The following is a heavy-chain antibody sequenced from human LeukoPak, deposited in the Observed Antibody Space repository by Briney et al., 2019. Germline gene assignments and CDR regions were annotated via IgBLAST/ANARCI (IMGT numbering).Heavy chain of an antibody. J-gene: IGHJ4*02. D-gene: IGHD1-26*01. Sequence: PGVSLRLSCAVSVYIFRKYDIHGVPHAPGKGLVCVAFIRYCASDKYYADSVKGRFTISRDNSKNRVYLQMNSLRVEDTAVYYCAKDSWEVGATSEIDYWGQGILVTVSS. CDR2: IRYCASDK. CDR3: AKDSWEVGATSEIDY. CDR1: VYIFRKYD. V-gene: IGHV3-30*02.